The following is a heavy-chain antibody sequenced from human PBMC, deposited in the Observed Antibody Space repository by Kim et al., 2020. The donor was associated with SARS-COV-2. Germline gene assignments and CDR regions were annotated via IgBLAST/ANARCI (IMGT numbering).Heavy chain of an antibody. CDR1: GFTFSSYS. CDR3: ARSETDSSGYYYDDAFDI. CDR2: ISSSSSYI. J-gene: IGHJ3*02. V-gene: IGHV3-21*01. D-gene: IGHD3-22*01. Sequence: GGSLRLSCAASGFTFSSYSINWVRQAPGKGLEWVSSISSSSSYIYYADSVKGRFTISRDNAKNSLYLQMNSLRAEDTAVYYCARSETDSSGYYYDDAFDIWGQGTMVTVSS.